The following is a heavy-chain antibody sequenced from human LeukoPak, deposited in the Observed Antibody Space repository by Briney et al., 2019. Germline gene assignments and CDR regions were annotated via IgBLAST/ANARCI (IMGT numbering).Heavy chain of an antibody. Sequence: PGGSLRLSCAASGFTFSSYAMSWVRQAPGKGLERVSAISGSGGSTYYADSVKGRFTISRDNSKNTLYLQMNGLRAEDTAVYYCAKQGAIVVVPAAIRRFDYWGQGTLVTVSS. CDR3: AKQGAIVVVPAAIRRFDY. CDR1: GFTFSSYA. CDR2: ISGSGGST. D-gene: IGHD2-2*01. J-gene: IGHJ4*02. V-gene: IGHV3-23*01.